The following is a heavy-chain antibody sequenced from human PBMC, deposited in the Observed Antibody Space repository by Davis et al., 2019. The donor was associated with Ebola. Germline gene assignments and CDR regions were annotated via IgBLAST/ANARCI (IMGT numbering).Heavy chain of an antibody. J-gene: IGHJ6*02. CDR1: GGTFSSYA. CDR2: IIPIFGTA. V-gene: IGHV1-69*13. CDR3: AKRDPNCSGGSCYSGTYYYYYGMDV. D-gene: IGHD2-15*01. Sequence: SVKVSCKASGGTFSSYAISWVRQAPGQGLEWMGGIIPIFGTANYAQKFQGRVTITADESTSTAYMELSSLRSEDTAVYYCAKRDPNCSGGSCYSGTYYYYYGMDVWGQGTTVTVSS.